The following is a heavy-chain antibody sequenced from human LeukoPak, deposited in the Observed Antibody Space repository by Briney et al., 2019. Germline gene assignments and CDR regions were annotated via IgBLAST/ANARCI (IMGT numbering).Heavy chain of an antibody. Sequence: SGGSLRLSCAASGFTFANYVTHWVRQAPGKGLEWVAVTSPDEGLKFYADSVKGRFIISRDNSKNTLFLQMNSLRPEDTAVYYCAKGGKYDILTGYRRSRLLGDFWGQGTLVTVSS. CDR1: GFTFANYV. CDR2: TSPDEGLK. CDR3: AKGGKYDILTGYRRSRLLGDF. D-gene: IGHD3-9*01. J-gene: IGHJ4*02. V-gene: IGHV3-30*04.